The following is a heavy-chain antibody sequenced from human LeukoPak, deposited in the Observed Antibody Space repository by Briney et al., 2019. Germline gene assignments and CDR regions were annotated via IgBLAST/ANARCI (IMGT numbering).Heavy chain of an antibody. D-gene: IGHD6-13*01. CDR2: INPSGGST. CDR1: GYTFTSYY. V-gene: IGHV1-46*01. CDR3: ARDSSSWYYFDY. Sequence: EASVKVSCKASGYTFTSYYMHWARQAPGQGLVWMGIINPSGGSTSYAQKFQGKVTMTRDTSTSTVYMELSSLRSEDTAVFYCARDSSSWYYFDYWGQGTLVTVSS. J-gene: IGHJ4*02.